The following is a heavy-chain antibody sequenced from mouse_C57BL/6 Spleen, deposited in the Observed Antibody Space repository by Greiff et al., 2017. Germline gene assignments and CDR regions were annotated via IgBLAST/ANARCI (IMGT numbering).Heavy chain of an antibody. V-gene: IGHV1-64*01. CDR3: ARDYYGSSWGY. J-gene: IGHJ2*01. D-gene: IGHD1-1*01. Sequence: QVQLQQPGAELVKPGASVKLSCKASGYTFTSYWMHWVKQRPGQGLEWIGMIHPNSGGTNYNEKFKGKATLTVDKSSSTAYMQLSSLASEDSAVYYCARDYYGSSWGYWGQGTTLTVSS. CDR1: GYTFTSYW. CDR2: IHPNSGGT.